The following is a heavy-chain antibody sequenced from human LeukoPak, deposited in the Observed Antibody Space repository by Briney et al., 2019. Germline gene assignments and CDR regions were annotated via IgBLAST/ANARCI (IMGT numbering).Heavy chain of an antibody. Sequence: GGSLRLSCVVSGFTFRSHWVNWVRQSPGKGLEWVANIKPDGIDKYYVDSARGRFTVSRDNAKNSAFLQMNSLRAEDTAIYYCATISAQTFDIWGQGTLVSVSS. CDR3: ATISAQTFDI. CDR1: GFTFRSHW. CDR2: IKPDGIDK. V-gene: IGHV3-7*01. J-gene: IGHJ3*02. D-gene: IGHD5-24*01.